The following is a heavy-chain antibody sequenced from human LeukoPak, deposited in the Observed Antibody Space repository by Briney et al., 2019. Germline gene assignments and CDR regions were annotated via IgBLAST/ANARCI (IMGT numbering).Heavy chain of an antibody. CDR3: ARNANYYDSSGYYYDAFDI. V-gene: IGHV1-18*01. Sequence: ASVKVSCKASGYTFTSYGISWVRQAPGQGLEWMGWISAYNGNTNYAQELQGRVTMTTDTSTSTAYMELRSLRSDDTAVYYCARNANYYDSSGYYYDAFDIWGQGTMVTVSS. J-gene: IGHJ3*02. CDR2: ISAYNGNT. D-gene: IGHD3-22*01. CDR1: GYTFTSYG.